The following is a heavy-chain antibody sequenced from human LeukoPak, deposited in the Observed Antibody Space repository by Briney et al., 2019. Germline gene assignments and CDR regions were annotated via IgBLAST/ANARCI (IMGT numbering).Heavy chain of an antibody. CDR2: ISAYNGNT. J-gene: IGHJ4*02. CDR3: ARGKPGDLTGYDYHLQGLPFDY. V-gene: IGHV1-18*01. Sequence: ASVKVSCKASGYTFTSYGISWVRQAPGQGLEWMGWISAYNGNTNYAQKLQGRVTMTTDTSTSTAYMELRSLRSDDTAVYYCARGKPGDLTGYDYHLQGLPFDYWGQGTLVTVSS. D-gene: IGHD5-12*01. CDR1: GYTFTSYG.